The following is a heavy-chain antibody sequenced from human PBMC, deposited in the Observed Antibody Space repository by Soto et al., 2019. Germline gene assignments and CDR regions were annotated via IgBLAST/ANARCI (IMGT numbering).Heavy chain of an antibody. D-gene: IGHD2-15*01. Sequence: SETLSLTCAVYGGSFSGYYWSWIRQPPGKGLEWIGEINHSGSTNYNPSLKSRVTISVDTSKNQFSLKLSSVTAADTAVYYCARLRKTGYCSGGSCYGPGAFDIWGQGTMVTVSS. CDR3: ARLRKTGYCSGGSCYGPGAFDI. CDR2: INHSGST. CDR1: GGSFSGYY. J-gene: IGHJ3*02. V-gene: IGHV4-34*01.